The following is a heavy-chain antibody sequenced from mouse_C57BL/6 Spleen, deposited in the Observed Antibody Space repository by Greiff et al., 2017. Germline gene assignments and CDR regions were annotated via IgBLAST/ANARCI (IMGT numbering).Heavy chain of an antibody. V-gene: IGHV1-69*01. CDR3: ARRTTVVPYYAMDY. CDR1: GYTFTSYW. J-gene: IGHJ4*01. Sequence: QVQLQQPGAELVMPGASVKLSCKASGYTFTSYWMHWVKQRPGQGLEWIGEIDPSDSYTNYKHKFKGKSTLTVDKSSSTAYMQLSSLTSEDSAVYYCARRTTVVPYYAMDYWGQGTSVTVSS. CDR2: IDPSDSYT. D-gene: IGHD1-1*01.